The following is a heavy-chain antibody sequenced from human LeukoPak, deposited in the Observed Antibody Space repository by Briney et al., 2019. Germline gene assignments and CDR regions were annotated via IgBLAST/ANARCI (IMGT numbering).Heavy chain of an antibody. CDR2: IDQHGSQK. D-gene: IGHD6-13*01. J-gene: IGHJ4*02. Sequence: PGGSLRLSCAASGFSFRDNWLSWVRQAPGRGLEWVANIDQHGSQKYYVDSVKGRFTISRDNADNSLFLQMNSLRVDDTAVYYCSTDLNRAAGHWGQGTLVTVSS. CDR3: STDLNRAAGH. CDR1: GFSFRDNW. V-gene: IGHV3-7*03.